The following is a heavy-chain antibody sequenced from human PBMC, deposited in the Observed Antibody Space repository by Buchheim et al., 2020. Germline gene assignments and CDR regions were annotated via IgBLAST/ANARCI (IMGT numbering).Heavy chain of an antibody. V-gene: IGHV1-69*04. CDR3: ATSIADTLPEIDY. CDR2: IIPILGIA. J-gene: IGHJ4*02. CDR1: GGTFSSYA. Sequence: QVQLVQSGAEVKKPGSSVKVSCKASGGTFSSYAISGVRQPPGQGLEWMGRIIPILGIANYAQKFQGGATITADKPTSTASMELSSLRSEDTAVYYCATSIADTLPEIDYWGQGTL. D-gene: IGHD1-14*01.